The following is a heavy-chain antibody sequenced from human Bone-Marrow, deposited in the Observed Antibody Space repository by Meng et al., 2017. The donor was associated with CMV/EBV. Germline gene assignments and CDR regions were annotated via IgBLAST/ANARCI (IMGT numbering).Heavy chain of an antibody. J-gene: IGHJ4*02. CDR1: GFTFSDYY. V-gene: IGHV3-11*04. Sequence: GGSLRLSCAASGFTFSDYYMGWIRQAPGKGLEWVSYISSSGSAISYADSVKGRFTISRDNAKNSLYLQMNSLRAEDTAVYYRARDGCSSTSCYVVYWGQGTLVTVSS. CDR2: ISSSGSAI. D-gene: IGHD2-2*01. CDR3: ARDGCSSTSCYVVY.